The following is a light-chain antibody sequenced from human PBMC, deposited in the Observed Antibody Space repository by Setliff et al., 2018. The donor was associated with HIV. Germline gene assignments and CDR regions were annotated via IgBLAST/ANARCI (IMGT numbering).Light chain of an antibody. CDR1: SSDVGGYNY. Sequence: QSVLTQPASVSGSPGQSITISCTGTSSDVGGYNYVSWYQQHPGKAPKLMIYDVSNRPSGVSNRFSGSKSGNTASLTISGLQAEDEADYYCSSYAGRNRGVFGTGTKVTVL. CDR2: DVS. J-gene: IGLJ1*01. V-gene: IGLV2-14*03. CDR3: SSYAGRNRGV.